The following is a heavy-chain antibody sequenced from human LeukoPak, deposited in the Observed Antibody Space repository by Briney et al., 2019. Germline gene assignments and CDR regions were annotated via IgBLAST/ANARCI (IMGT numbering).Heavy chain of an antibody. Sequence: AGGSLRLSCAASGFTLSSYAMSWVRQGPGKGLEWVSAISVSGNTYHADSVKGRFTISRDNAKNSLYLQMNSLRAEDAAVYYCARDFEFIAGMSYYFDYWGQGTLVTVSS. CDR2: ISVSGNT. D-gene: IGHD3-16*02. CDR3: ARDFEFIAGMSYYFDY. J-gene: IGHJ4*02. CDR1: GFTLSSYA. V-gene: IGHV3-23*01.